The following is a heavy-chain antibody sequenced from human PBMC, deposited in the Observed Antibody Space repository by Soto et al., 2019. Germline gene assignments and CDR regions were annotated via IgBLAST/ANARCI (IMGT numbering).Heavy chain of an antibody. CDR1: GFSLSTSGVG. CDR2: IYWDDDK. CDR3: ARVYYDILTGHYYGMDV. D-gene: IGHD3-9*01. Sequence: SGPTPGNPTRTLTMTCTFSGFSLSTSGVGVGWIRQPPGKALEWLALIYWDDDKRYSPSLKSRLTITKDTSKNQVVLTMTNMDPVDTATYYCARVYYDILTGHYYGMDVWGQGTTVTVSS. J-gene: IGHJ6*02. V-gene: IGHV2-5*02.